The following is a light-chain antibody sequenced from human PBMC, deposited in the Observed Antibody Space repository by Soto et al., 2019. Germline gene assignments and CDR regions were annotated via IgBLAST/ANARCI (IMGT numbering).Light chain of an antibody. J-gene: IGLJ1*01. CDR2: DVS. Sequence: QSVLPQPDSVSGSPGQSITISCTGTSSDVGGYNYVSWYQQHPGKAPKLMIYDVSTRPSGVSNRFTGSKSGNTASLTISGLQAEDEDDYYCSSYTSSSTIYVVGTGTKLTVL. V-gene: IGLV2-14*01. CDR1: SSDVGGYNY. CDR3: SSYTSSSTIYV.